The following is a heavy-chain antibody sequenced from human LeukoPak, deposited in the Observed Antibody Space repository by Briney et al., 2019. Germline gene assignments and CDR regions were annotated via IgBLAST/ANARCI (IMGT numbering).Heavy chain of an antibody. Sequence: SETLSLTCSVSGGSISSSSSYWGWIRQPPGKGLEWIGSIYYSGSSFDNPALKSRVTISVDTSKNQFSLKLSSVTAADTAVYYCAREAKAMVRGVFDYWGQGTLVTVSS. V-gene: IGHV4-39*02. CDR2: IYYSGSS. CDR3: AREAKAMVRGVFDY. J-gene: IGHJ4*02. CDR1: GGSISSSSSY. D-gene: IGHD3-10*01.